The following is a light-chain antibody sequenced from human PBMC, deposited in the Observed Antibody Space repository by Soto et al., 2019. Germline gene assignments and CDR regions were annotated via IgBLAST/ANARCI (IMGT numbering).Light chain of an antibody. V-gene: IGKV4-1*01. CDR1: QSVLYSSNNKNY. CDR3: QHYYNPPYS. Sequence: DIVMTQSPDSLTLSLGERATINCKSSQSVLYSSNNKNYLAWFQHKPGQPPKLLIYWASARQSGVPDRFSGSGSGTDFTLTISSLQAEDAAVYYCQHYYNPPYSFGQGTKLQIK. CDR2: WAS. J-gene: IGKJ2*01.